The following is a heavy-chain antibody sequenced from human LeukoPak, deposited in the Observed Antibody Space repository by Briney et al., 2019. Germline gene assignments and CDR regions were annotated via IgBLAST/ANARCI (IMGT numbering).Heavy chain of an antibody. J-gene: IGHJ4*02. CDR2: INAGNGNT. V-gene: IGHV1-3*01. D-gene: IGHD1-26*01. Sequence: ASVKVSCKASGYTFTSYAMHWVRQAPGQRLEWMGWINAGNGNTKYSQKFQGRVTMTRNTSISTAYMELSSLRSEDTAVYYCARGGKWGSYPFDYWGQGTLVTVSS. CDR1: GYTFTSYA. CDR3: ARGGKWGSYPFDY.